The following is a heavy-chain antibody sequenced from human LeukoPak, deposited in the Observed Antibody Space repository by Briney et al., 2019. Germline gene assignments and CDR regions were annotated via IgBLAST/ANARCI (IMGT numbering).Heavy chain of an antibody. J-gene: IGHJ4*02. D-gene: IGHD6-13*01. CDR2: IKPDGSDT. Sequence: GGSLRLSCGASGFTFTTHWIHWVRQAPGKGLVWVSRIKPDGSDTNYADSVKGRFTISRDNAKNTVYLQMNSLRAEDTAVYYCAKNAGSIAAAAPRDYWGQGTLVTVSS. CDR1: GFTFTTHW. V-gene: IGHV3-74*01. CDR3: AKNAGSIAAAAPRDY.